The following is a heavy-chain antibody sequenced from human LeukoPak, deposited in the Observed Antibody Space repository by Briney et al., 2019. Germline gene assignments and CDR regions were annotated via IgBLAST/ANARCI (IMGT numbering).Heavy chain of an antibody. CDR2: INPNSGGT. V-gene: IGHV1-2*02. Sequence: GASVKVSCKASGYTFTGYYMHWVRQAPGQGLEWMGWINPNSGGTNYAQKFQGRVTMTRDTSISTAYMELSSLRSEDTAVYYCARNDPIRFLEWLSFTSIDYWGQGTLVTVSS. D-gene: IGHD3-3*01. J-gene: IGHJ4*02. CDR1: GYTFTGYY. CDR3: ARNDPIRFLEWLSFTSIDY.